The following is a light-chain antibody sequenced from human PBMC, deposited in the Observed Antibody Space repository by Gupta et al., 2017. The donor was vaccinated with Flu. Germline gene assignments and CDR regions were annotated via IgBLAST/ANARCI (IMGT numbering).Light chain of an antibody. Sequence: RVTISCSGTRSHSGSNSVSWCQQFPGAAPKVLIYNDNERPSGAADRFSGTKSGASASLFIGGLQAEDEAIYFCAEGDDIREGHVFGGGTRLTVL. J-gene: IGLJ2*01. CDR2: NDN. V-gene: IGLV1-44*01. CDR1: RSHSGSNS. CDR3: AEGDDIREGHV.